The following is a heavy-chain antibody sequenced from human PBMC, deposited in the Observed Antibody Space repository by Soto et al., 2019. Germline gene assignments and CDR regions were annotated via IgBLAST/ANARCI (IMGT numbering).Heavy chain of an antibody. CDR1: GGSISSGSYY. D-gene: IGHD3-10*01. Sequence: SETLSLTCTVSGGSISSGSYYWSWIRQLPGKGLEWIGYIYYSGSTYYNPSLKSRVTISVDTSKNQFSLKLNSVTAADTAVYYCATRTDYYYGSGSLGGMDVWGQGTTVTVS. CDR2: IYYSGST. J-gene: IGHJ6*02. CDR3: ATRTDYYYGSGSLGGMDV. V-gene: IGHV4-31*03.